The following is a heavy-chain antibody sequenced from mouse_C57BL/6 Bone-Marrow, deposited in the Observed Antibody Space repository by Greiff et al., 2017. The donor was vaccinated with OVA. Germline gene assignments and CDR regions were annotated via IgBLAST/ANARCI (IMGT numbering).Heavy chain of an antibody. CDR1: GFNIKDDY. J-gene: IGHJ2*01. CDR2: IDPENGDT. CDR3: TTYRY. V-gene: IGHV14-4*01. Sequence: VQLQQSGAELVRPGASVKLSCTASGFNIKDDYMHWVKERPEQGLEWIGWIDPENGDTESASKFQGKATITADTSSKTVYLHLISLTSEDTAVYYCTTYRYWGQGTTLTVSS.